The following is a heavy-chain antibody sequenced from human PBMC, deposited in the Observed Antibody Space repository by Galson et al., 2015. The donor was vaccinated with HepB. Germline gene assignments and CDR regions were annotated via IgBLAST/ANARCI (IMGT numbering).Heavy chain of an antibody. V-gene: IGHV3-23*01. CDR1: GFTFSSYA. D-gene: IGHD6-19*01. CDR2: ISGSGGST. CDR3: EWGIAVGRGIAY. Sequence: SLRLSCAASGFTFSSYAMSWVRQAPGKGLEWVSAISGSGGSTYYADSVKGRFTISRDNSKNTLYLQMNSLRAEDTAVYYCEWGIAVGRGIAYWGQGTLVTVSS. J-gene: IGHJ4*02.